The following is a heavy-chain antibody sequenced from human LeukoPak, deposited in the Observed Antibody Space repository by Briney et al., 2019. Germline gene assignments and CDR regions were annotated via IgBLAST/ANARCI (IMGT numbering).Heavy chain of an antibody. Sequence: PGGSLRLSCAASGFTFCNYAMSWVRQAPGKGLEWVSVISGSGSSTYYADSVKGRFTISRDNSKNTLYLQMNSLRAEDTAVYYCAKDLLDRRAYYFALWGQGTLVVVSS. D-gene: IGHD1-1*01. CDR2: ISGSGSST. CDR3: AKDLLDRRAYYFAL. V-gene: IGHV3-23*01. CDR1: GFTFCNYA. J-gene: IGHJ4*02.